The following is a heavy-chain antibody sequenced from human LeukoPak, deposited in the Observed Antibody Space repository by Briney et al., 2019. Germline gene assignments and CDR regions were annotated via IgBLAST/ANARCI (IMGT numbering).Heavy chain of an antibody. J-gene: IGHJ6*02. CDR1: GFTFSSYA. CDR2: ISYDGSNK. D-gene: IGHD3-10*01. Sequence: GGSLRLSCAASGFTFSSYAMHWVRQAPGKGLEWVAVISYDGSNKYYADSVKGRFTISRDNSKNTLYLQMNSLRAEDTAVYYCARGRKGTYGSGSYSTNYYYYGMDVWGQGTTVTVSS. CDR3: ARGRKGTYGSGSYSTNYYYYGMDV. V-gene: IGHV3-30*04.